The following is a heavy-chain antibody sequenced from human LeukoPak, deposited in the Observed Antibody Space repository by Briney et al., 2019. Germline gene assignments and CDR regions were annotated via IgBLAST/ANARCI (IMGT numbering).Heavy chain of an antibody. V-gene: IGHV4-61*02. Sequence: PSETLSLTCTVSGGSISSGSYYWSWIRQPAGKGLEWIGRIYTSGSTNYNPSLKSRVTISVDTSKNQFSLKLSSVTAADTAVYYCARAGDYVWGSYRPQYYFDYWGQGTLVTVSS. J-gene: IGHJ4*02. D-gene: IGHD3-16*02. CDR1: GGSISSGSYY. CDR3: ARAGDYVWGSYRPQYYFDY. CDR2: IYTSGST.